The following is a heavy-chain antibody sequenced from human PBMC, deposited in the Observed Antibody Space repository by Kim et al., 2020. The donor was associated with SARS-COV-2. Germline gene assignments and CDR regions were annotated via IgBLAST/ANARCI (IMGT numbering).Heavy chain of an antibody. D-gene: IGHD7-27*01. V-gene: IGHV3-66*01. CDR2: IDSGGDT. CDR1: GLTFSSSY. Sequence: GGSLRLSCAASGLTFSSSYMRWVRQAPGKGLEWISVIDSGGDTYYAVSVVDRFTITTNNYRNNVYHQLNSLRTEDTTADYCVREHLSGSIVHWSDVWVPG. J-gene: IGHJ6*01. CDR3: VREHLSGSIVHWSDV.